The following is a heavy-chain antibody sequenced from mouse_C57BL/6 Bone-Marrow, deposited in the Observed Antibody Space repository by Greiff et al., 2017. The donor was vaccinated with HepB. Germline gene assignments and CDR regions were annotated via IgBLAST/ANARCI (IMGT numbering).Heavy chain of an antibody. CDR3: ARDREWFAY. Sequence: EVQLVESGGDLVKPGGSLKLSCAASGFTFSSYGMSWVRPTPDKRLEWVATISSGGSYTYYPDSVKGRFTISRDNAKNTLYLQMSSLKSEDTAMYYCARDREWFAYWGQGTLVTVSA. CDR2: ISSGGSYT. CDR1: GFTFSSYG. V-gene: IGHV5-6*01. J-gene: IGHJ3*01.